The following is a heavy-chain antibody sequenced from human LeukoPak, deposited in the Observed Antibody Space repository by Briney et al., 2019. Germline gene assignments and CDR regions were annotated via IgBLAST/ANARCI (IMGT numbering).Heavy chain of an antibody. CDR2: TYYRSNWYN. Sequence: SQTLSLTCAISGDSVSSNSDTWNWIRQSPSRGLEWLGRTYYRSNWYNDYAVSVKSRITINPDTSKNQFSLQLNSVTPEDAAVYYCARGGDRPGRYYYYGMDVWGQGTTVTVSS. CDR3: ARGGDRPGRYYYYGMDV. V-gene: IGHV6-1*01. J-gene: IGHJ6*02. CDR1: GDSVSSNSDT. D-gene: IGHD3-16*01.